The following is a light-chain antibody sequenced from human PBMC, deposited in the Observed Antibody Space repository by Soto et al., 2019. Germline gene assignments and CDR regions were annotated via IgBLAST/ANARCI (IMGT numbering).Light chain of an antibody. CDR3: EQYSRLWS. Sequence: DLQMTLNASSLSSYVEDRVTITCRASESISTWLAWYQQKPGKAPKLLSYGASSLESGVQPRFSGDGSETEFTLTISSLQRDDFGTYYCEQYSRLWSCGQGTKVEIK. J-gene: IGKJ1*01. CDR1: ESISTW. V-gene: IGKV1-5*03. CDR2: GAS.